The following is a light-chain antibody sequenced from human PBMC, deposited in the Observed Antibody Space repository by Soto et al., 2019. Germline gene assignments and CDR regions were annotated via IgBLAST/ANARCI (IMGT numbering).Light chain of an antibody. Sequence: DIQMTQSPSTLSASVGDRVTITCRASQNIRNGMAWFQQRPGKAPKLLIYEASTLESGVPTRFSSSGFGTEFTLTISSLQPDDIATYYCQRYTTSSWTFGQGTKVGIK. CDR2: EAS. CDR3: QRYTTSSWT. CDR1: QNIRNG. V-gene: IGKV1-5*03. J-gene: IGKJ1*01.